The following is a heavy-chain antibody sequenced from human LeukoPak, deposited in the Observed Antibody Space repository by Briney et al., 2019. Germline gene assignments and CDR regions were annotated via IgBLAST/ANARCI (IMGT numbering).Heavy chain of an antibody. CDR3: ARDKGFYYYMDV. CDR1: GYTFTSYY. V-gene: IGHV1-46*01. Sequence: ASVKVSCKASGYTFTSYYMHWVRQAPGQGLEWMGIINPSGGSTSYAQKFQGRVTMTRDTSTSTVYMELRSLRSDDTAVYYCARDKGFYYYMDVWGKGTTVTISS. D-gene: IGHD2-15*01. J-gene: IGHJ6*03. CDR2: INPSGGST.